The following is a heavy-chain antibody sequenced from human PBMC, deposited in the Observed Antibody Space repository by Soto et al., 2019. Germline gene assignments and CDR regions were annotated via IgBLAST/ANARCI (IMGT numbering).Heavy chain of an antibody. CDR1: GYTFTSYD. CDR2: MNPNSGNT. D-gene: IGHD6-13*01. CDR3: ARTPGIAAAGTFYYYYYYMDV. V-gene: IGHV1-8*01. Sequence: QVQLVQSGAEVKKPGASVKVSGKASGYTFTSYDINWVRQATGQGLEWMGWMNPNSGNTGYAQKFQGRVTMTRNTSISTAYMELSSLRSEDTAVYYCARTPGIAAAGTFYYYYYYMDVWGKGTTVTVSS. J-gene: IGHJ6*03.